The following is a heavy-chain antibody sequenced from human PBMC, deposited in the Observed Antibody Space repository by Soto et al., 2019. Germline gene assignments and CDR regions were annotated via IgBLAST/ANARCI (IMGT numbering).Heavy chain of an antibody. CDR2: IKPDESEK. CDR3: VRGGSNYAS. J-gene: IGHJ5*02. V-gene: IGHV3-7*01. CDR1: GFRFSDYS. D-gene: IGHD4-4*01. Sequence: GGSLRLSCVASGFRFSDYSMNWVRQAPGKGLEWVARIKPDESEKKYADSVKGRFSISRDNAKNSMYLQMDSLRGEDTAVYYCVRGGSNYASWGQGTLVTVSS.